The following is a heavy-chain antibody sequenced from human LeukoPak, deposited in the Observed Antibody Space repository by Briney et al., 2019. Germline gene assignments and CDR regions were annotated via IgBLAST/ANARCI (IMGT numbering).Heavy chain of an antibody. Sequence: SETLSLTCTVSGGSISSYYWSWIRQPAGKGLESIGHISTSGSTNYNPSLRSRVTMSVDTSKNQFSLKLSSVTAADTAVYYCARVRYSDSSVLTRKRSYYFDYWGQGTLVTVSS. CDR3: ARVRYSDSSVLTRKRSYYFDY. CDR2: ISTSGST. D-gene: IGHD3-22*01. J-gene: IGHJ4*02. V-gene: IGHV4-4*07. CDR1: GGSISSYY.